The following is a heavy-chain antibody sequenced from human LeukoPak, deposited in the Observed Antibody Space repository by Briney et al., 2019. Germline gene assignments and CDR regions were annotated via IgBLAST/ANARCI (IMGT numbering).Heavy chain of an antibody. D-gene: IGHD3-3*02. V-gene: IGHV3-74*01. CDR1: EFTFSRYW. Sequence: GGSLRLSCAASEFTFSRYWMHWVRQAPGKGLVWVSRINSDENSTSYADSVKGRFTISRDNAKNSLYLQMNSLRAEDTAVYYCAREKSFLEWLSTGRRDGYYMDVWGKGTTVTVSS. J-gene: IGHJ6*03. CDR3: AREKSFLEWLSTGRRDGYYMDV. CDR2: INSDENST.